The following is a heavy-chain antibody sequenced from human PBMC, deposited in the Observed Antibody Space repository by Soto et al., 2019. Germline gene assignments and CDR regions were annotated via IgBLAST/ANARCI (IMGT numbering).Heavy chain of an antibody. D-gene: IGHD3-3*01. CDR1: GFTFSSYW. CDR2: IKHDAGET. J-gene: IGHJ4*02. CDR3: ARAVVKRSYYDFWSGYLF. Sequence: PGGSLRLSCAASGFTFSSYWMSWVRQAPGKGLEWVVSIKHDAGETYYLDSVKGRFTVSRDNAKNSLYLQMDSLRVEDTAMYYCARAVVKRSYYDFWSGYLFWGQGSWVTASS. V-gene: IGHV3-7*01.